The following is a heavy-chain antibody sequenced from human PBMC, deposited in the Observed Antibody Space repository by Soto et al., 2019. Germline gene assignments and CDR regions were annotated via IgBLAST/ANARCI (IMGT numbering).Heavy chain of an antibody. CDR1: GGSISSYY. Sequence: PPETLSLTCTVSGGSISSYYWSWIRQPPGKGLEWIGYIYYSGSTNYNPSLKSRVTISVDTSKNQFSLKLSSVTAADTAVYYCARDLGRVYSSSSLTRYGMDVWGQGTTVTVS. CDR3: ARDLGRVYSSSSLTRYGMDV. J-gene: IGHJ6*02. D-gene: IGHD6-6*01. V-gene: IGHV4-59*01. CDR2: IYYSGST.